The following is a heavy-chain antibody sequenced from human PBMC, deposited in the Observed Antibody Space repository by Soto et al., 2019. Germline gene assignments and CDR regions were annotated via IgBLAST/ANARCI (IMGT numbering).Heavy chain of an antibody. CDR3: ARTTRHYDFWSGYYGFDP. D-gene: IGHD3-3*01. V-gene: IGHV3-30-3*01. J-gene: IGHJ5*02. Sequence: TGGSLRLSCAASGFTFSSYAMHWVRQAPGKGLEWVAVISYDGSNKYYADSVKGRFTISRDNSKNTLYLQMNSLRAEDTAVYYCARTTRHYDFWSGYYGFDPWGQGTLVTVSS. CDR1: GFTFSSYA. CDR2: ISYDGSNK.